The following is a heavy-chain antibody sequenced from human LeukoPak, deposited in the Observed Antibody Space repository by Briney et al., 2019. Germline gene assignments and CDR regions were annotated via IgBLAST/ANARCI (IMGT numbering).Heavy chain of an antibody. Sequence: GGSLRLSCAASGFTFSSYSMNWVRQAPGKGLEWVSSISSSSSSYIYYADSVKGRFTISRGNAKNSLYLQMNSLRAEDTAVYYCARVEGPHYYGSGSYEDWFDPWGQGTLVTVSS. V-gene: IGHV3-21*01. CDR3: ARVEGPHYYGSGSYEDWFDP. J-gene: IGHJ5*02. CDR1: GFTFSSYS. D-gene: IGHD3-10*01. CDR2: ISSSSSSYI.